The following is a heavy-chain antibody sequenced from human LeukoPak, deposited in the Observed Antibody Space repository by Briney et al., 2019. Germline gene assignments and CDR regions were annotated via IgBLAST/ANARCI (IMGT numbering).Heavy chain of an antibody. CDR1: GFTFGSCW. CDR3: ARDPVKGFDY. J-gene: IGHJ4*02. V-gene: IGHV3-21*01. CDR2: ISSSSSYI. Sequence: GGSLRLSCAASGFTFGSCWMNWVRQTPGKGLEWVSSISSSSSYIYYADSVKGRFTISRDNAKNSLYLQMNSLRAEDTAVYYCARDPVKGFDYWGQGTLVTVSS.